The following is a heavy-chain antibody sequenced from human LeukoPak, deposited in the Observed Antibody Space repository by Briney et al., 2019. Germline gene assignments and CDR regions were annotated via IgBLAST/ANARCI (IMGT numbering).Heavy chain of an antibody. CDR1: GGSISSYY. D-gene: IGHD3-10*01. J-gene: IGHJ6*03. CDR2: IYYSGST. CDR3: ARRTYYYGSGSYYSPVYYYYYMDV. Sequence: SETLSLTCTVSGGSISSYYWSWIRQPPGKGLEWIGYIYYSGSTNYNPSLKSRVTISVDTSKNQFSLKLSSVTAADTAVYYCARRTYYYGSGSYYSPVYYYYYMDVWGKGTTVTVSS. V-gene: IGHV4-59*01.